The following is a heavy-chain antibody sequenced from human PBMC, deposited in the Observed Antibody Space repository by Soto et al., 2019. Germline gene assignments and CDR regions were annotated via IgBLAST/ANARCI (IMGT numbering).Heavy chain of an antibody. Sequence: QPQLRESGPGLMKPSETLSLTCTVSGGSISSDGSFWGWIRQPPGKGLEWIGTVYYSGSTYYNPSLEGRATISLDTSKNQFSLKLSSVTAADTAVYFCTRRDQRGVVRGIDYWGQGTLVTVSS. CDR1: GGSISSDGSF. CDR3: TRRDQRGVVRGIDY. J-gene: IGHJ4*02. CDR2: VYYSGST. D-gene: IGHD3-10*01. V-gene: IGHV4-39*01.